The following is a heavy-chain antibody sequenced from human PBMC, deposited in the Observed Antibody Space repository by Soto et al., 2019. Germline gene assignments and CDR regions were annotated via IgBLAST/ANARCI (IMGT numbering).Heavy chain of an antibody. CDR3: ACRVRGVIITFHWFYP. Sequence: PSETLSLTCTVSGGSISSSSYYWGWIRQPPGKGLEWIGSIYYSGSTYYNPSLKSRVTISVDTSKSQFSLKLSSVTAADTAVYYCACRVRGVIITFHWFYPWGQGTLVTVAS. D-gene: IGHD3-10*01. CDR2: IYYSGST. J-gene: IGHJ5*02. V-gene: IGHV4-39*01. CDR1: GGSISSSSYY.